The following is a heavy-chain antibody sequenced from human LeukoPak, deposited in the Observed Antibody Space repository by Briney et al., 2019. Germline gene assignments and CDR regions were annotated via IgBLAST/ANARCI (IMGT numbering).Heavy chain of an antibody. D-gene: IGHD5-24*01. CDR2: IYYTGST. CDR1: NGSISSYY. V-gene: IGHV4-59*01. Sequence: SETLSLTCTVSNGSISSYYWSWIRQPPGKGLEWIGYIYYTGSTNYNPSLKSRVTISVDTSKNHFSLKLTSVTAADTAVYYCARDRTGDGYNTEWGQGTLVTVSS. J-gene: IGHJ4*02. CDR3: ARDRTGDGYNTE.